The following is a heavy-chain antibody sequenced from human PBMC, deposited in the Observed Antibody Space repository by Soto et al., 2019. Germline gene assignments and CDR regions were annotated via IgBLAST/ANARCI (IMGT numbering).Heavy chain of an antibody. D-gene: IGHD3-22*01. CDR1: GDSVSSNTAT. V-gene: IGHV6-1*01. CDR2: TYYRSKFYN. CDR3: TRGTRTYYYDSSGSWFAP. Sequence: LSLTCAISGDSVSSNTATWNWIRQSPSRGLEWLGRTYYRSKFYNDYAVSVKSRIAITPDTSKNQFSLQLSSVTPDDTALYYCTRGTRTYYYDSSGSWFAPWGHGTLVTVSS. J-gene: IGHJ5*02.